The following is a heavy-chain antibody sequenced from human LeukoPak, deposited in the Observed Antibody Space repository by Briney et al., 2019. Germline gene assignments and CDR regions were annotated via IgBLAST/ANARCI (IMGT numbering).Heavy chain of an antibody. J-gene: IGHJ5*02. D-gene: IGHD1-1*01. Sequence: GGSLRLSCAASGFTFSSYAMSWVRQAPGKGLEWVSAISGSGGSTYYADSVKGRFTISRDNSKNTLYLQMNSLRAEDTAVYYCAKGVVGRVNRGTLYDHWGQGTLVTVSS. CDR3: AKGVVGRVNRGTLYDH. CDR2: ISGSGGST. V-gene: IGHV3-23*01. CDR1: GFTFSSYA.